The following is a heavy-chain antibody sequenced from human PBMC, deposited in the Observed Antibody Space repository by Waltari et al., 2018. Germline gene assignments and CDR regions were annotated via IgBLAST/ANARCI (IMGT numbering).Heavy chain of an antibody. CDR2: IYDTGSA. CDR3: ARYQCTNGVCYYFDY. Sequence: QVQLQESGPGLVKPSETLSLNCIVSGGSISDYPWSRLRQPPGKGLEWIGFIYDTGSANYNPPRRGRVAMSADTSKNQFSLRLSSVTAADTAVYYCARYQCTNGVCYYFDYWGQGTLVTVSS. J-gene: IGHJ4*02. CDR1: GGSISDYP. D-gene: IGHD2-8*01. V-gene: IGHV4-59*08.